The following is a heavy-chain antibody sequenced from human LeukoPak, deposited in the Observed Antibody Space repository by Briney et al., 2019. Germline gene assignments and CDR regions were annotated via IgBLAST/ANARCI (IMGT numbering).Heavy chain of an antibody. D-gene: IGHD6-13*01. CDR1: GFTFSSYG. Sequence: GGSLRLSCAASGFTFSSYGMHWVRQAPGKGLEWVAVISHDGSNKEYGDSVKGRFTVSRDNSKNTLYLQMNSLRAEDTAVYYCAKGVKGIAEYYFDYWGQGTLVTVSS. CDR2: ISHDGSNK. CDR3: AKGVKGIAEYYFDY. J-gene: IGHJ4*02. V-gene: IGHV3-30*18.